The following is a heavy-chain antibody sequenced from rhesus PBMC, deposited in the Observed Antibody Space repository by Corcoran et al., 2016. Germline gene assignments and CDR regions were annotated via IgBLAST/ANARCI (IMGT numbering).Heavy chain of an antibody. CDR2: IYGSRSST. V-gene: IGHV4-169*02. Sequence: QLQLQESGPGLVKPSETLSLTCAVSGCSISSSYWSWIRQAPGKGLEWIGYIYGSRSSTNDTPSLKSRFTLSVDTSKNELSLKMSSVTAADKAVYYCARENPTFDYWGQGVRVTVSS. CDR3: ARENPTFDY. J-gene: IGHJ4*01. CDR1: GCSISSSY.